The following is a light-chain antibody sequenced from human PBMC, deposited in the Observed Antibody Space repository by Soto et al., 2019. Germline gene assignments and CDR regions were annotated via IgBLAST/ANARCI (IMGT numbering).Light chain of an antibody. CDR2: EVS. CDR1: SSDVGSYNR. CDR3: SSFISSSTYV. V-gene: IGLV2-18*02. Sequence: QSALTHPPSVSGSPGQSVAISCSGTSSDVGSYNRVSWYQQPPGTAPKLMIYEVSNRPSGVPDRFSGSKSGNTASLTISGLQAEDEADYYCSSFISSSTYVFGTGT. J-gene: IGLJ1*01.